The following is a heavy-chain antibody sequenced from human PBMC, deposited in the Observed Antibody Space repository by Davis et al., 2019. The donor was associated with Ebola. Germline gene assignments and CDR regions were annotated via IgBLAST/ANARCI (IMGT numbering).Heavy chain of an antibody. D-gene: IGHD3-3*01. Sequence: PGGSLRLSCSDSEFTFSDYVHWVRQAPGKGLEWVAAISSDGRNKHYADSVRGRVVISRDTSKDTLYLPMSGLRAEDTALYYCAKDPRRTKNDLWSAYSGMDVWGQGTTVTVSS. V-gene: IGHV3-30*09. CDR3: AKDPRRTKNDLWSAYSGMDV. CDR1: EFTFSDY. J-gene: IGHJ6*02. CDR2: ISSDGRNK.